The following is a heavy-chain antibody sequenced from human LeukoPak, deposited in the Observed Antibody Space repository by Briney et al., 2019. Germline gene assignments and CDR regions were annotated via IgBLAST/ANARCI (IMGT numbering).Heavy chain of an antibody. CDR1: GYSFTSYR. Sequence: GEALKISCTGSGYSFTSYRIGWVRQMPGKGMEWMGIIYPGDSATRYSPSFQGQAATSADKSISTAYLQWSSLKASDTAVYYCARHYSSGWYEGDYWGQGTLVTVSS. CDR2: IYPGDSAT. CDR3: ARHYSSGWYEGDY. V-gene: IGHV5-51*01. J-gene: IGHJ4*02. D-gene: IGHD6-19*01.